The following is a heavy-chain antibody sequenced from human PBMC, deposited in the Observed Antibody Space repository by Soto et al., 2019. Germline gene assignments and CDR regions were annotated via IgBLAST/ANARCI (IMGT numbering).Heavy chain of an antibody. Sequence: GGSLRLSCAASGFTFSNAWMNWVRQAPGKGLEWAGRIKSKVNGGTIEYAALVKGIFTISRDDSKNTLYLQMNDLRTEDTAVYYCSTGGYFLDYWGQGILVTVSS. J-gene: IGHJ4*02. V-gene: IGHV3-15*01. CDR2: IKSKVNGGTI. D-gene: IGHD1-1*01. CDR1: GFTFSNAW. CDR3: STGGYFLDY.